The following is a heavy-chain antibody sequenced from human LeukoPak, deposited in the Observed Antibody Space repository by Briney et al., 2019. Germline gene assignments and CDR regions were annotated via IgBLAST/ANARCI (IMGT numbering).Heavy chain of an antibody. Sequence: SETLSLTCSVSGGAISSYYWSWIRQPAGKGLEWIGRIYSSGSTNYNPSLKGRVTISLDTSKNQFSLKLSSVTAADTAVYYCARQYSDILTGYHRGELYWYFDLWGRGTLVTVSS. V-gene: IGHV4-4*07. CDR1: GGAISSYY. D-gene: IGHD3-9*01. CDR3: ARQYSDILTGYHRGELYWYFDL. CDR2: IYSSGST. J-gene: IGHJ2*01.